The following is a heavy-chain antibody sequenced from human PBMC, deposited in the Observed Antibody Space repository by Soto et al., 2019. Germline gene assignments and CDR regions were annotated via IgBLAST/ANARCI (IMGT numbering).Heavy chain of an antibody. Sequence: GESLTTSCKGSGYSFTRYWIVWVLQMPGKGLEWMGIIYPGDSDTRYSPSFQGQVTISADKSISTAYLQWSSLKASDTAMYYCARKRSQQLVVGVNWFDPWGQGTMVTVSS. CDR1: GYSFTRYW. CDR2: IYPGDSDT. V-gene: IGHV5-51*01. D-gene: IGHD6-13*01. CDR3: ARKRSQQLVVGVNWFDP. J-gene: IGHJ5*02.